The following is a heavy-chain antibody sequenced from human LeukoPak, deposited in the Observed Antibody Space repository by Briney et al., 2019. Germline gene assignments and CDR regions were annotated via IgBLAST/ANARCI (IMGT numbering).Heavy chain of an antibody. D-gene: IGHD3-16*01. Sequence: GESLRLSCAASGFTFDDYATHWVRQAPGKGLEWVSRISWNSGSIGYADSVKGRFTISRDNAKNSLYLQMNSLRAEDTTLYYCAKEESGFGDWGQGTLVTVSS. CDR3: AKEESGFGD. CDR2: ISWNSGSI. V-gene: IGHV3-9*01. J-gene: IGHJ4*02. CDR1: GFTFDDYA.